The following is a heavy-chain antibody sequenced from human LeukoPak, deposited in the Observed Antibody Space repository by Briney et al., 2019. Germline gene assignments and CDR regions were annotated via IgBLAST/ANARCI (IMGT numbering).Heavy chain of an antibody. CDR1: GGSFSGYY. CDR3: ARRIWYHDILTAYNI. Sequence: SETLSLTCAVYGGSFSGYYWSCIRQPPGKGLEWIGEINHSGSTKYNPSLKSRVTISVDTSKNQFSLNLSSVTAADTAVYYCARRIWYHDILTAYNIWGQGTPVTVSS. V-gene: IGHV4-34*01. J-gene: IGHJ4*02. D-gene: IGHD3-9*01. CDR2: INHSGST.